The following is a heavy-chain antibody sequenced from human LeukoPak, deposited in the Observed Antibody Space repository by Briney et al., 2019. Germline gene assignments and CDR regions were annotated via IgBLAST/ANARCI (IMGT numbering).Heavy chain of an antibody. Sequence: PGGSLRLSCAASGFTFSSYSMNWVRQAPGKGLEWVSSISSSSSYIYYADSVKGRFTISRDNAKNSLYLQMNSLRAEDTAVYYCARDRGYYYDSKAQGWGQGTLVTVSS. D-gene: IGHD3-22*01. J-gene: IGHJ4*02. V-gene: IGHV3-21*01. CDR1: GFTFSSYS. CDR2: ISSSSSYI. CDR3: ARDRGYYYDSKAQG.